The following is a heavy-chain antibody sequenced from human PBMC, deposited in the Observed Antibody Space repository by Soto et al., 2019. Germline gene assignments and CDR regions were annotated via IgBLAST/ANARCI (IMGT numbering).Heavy chain of an antibody. J-gene: IGHJ6*03. V-gene: IGHV4-59*01. CDR2: IYYSGTT. D-gene: IGHD3-10*01. CDR1: GGSISSFY. CDR3: PRILGGPPYYYYYYMDV. Sequence: QVQLQESGPGLVKPSETLSLTCTVSGGSISSFYWSWIRQSPGKGLEWIGYIYYSGTTHYNPSLESRVTISVDTPKNQFSRKLSSVTTADAAVYYCPRILGGPPYYYYYYMDVWGRGTTVTVSS.